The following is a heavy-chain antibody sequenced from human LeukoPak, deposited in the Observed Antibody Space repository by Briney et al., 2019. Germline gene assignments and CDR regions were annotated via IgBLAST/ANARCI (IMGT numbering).Heavy chain of an antibody. Sequence: ASVKVSCKVSGYTLTELSMHWVRQAPGKGLEWMGGFDPEDGETIYAQKFQGRVTMTEDTSTDTAYMELSSLGSEDAAVYYCATSRLGSSGYYRHYYYGMDVWGQGTTVTVSS. J-gene: IGHJ6*02. V-gene: IGHV1-24*01. CDR1: GYTLTELS. CDR2: FDPEDGET. D-gene: IGHD3-22*01. CDR3: ATSRLGSSGYYRHYYYGMDV.